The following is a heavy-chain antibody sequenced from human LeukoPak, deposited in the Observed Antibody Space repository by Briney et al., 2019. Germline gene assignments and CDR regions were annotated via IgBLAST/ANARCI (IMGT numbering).Heavy chain of an antibody. CDR1: GCSIKDYF. J-gene: IGHJ6*03. V-gene: IGHV4-4*07. Sequence: SETLSLTCSVSGCSIKDYFWTCIRQSAGKGLQWIGRIYASGGTNYNTSLKSRVGMSVDTSKNQFSLRLRSVTAADTAVYYCARAGGGVVDASSPYYYYYMDVWGKGTTVTVSS. D-gene: IGHD2-15*01. CDR3: ARAGGGVVDASSPYYYYYMDV. CDR2: IYASGGT.